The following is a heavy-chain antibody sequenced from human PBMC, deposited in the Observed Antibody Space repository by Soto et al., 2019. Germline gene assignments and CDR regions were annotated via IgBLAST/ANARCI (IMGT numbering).Heavy chain of an antibody. Sequence: GASVKVSCKASGGTFSSYTISWVRQAPGQGLEWMGRIIPILGIANYAQKFQGRVTITADKSTSTAYMELSSLRSEDTAVYYCANFDWLLSAITNWFDPWGQGTLVTASS. CDR2: IIPILGIA. V-gene: IGHV1-69*02. CDR3: ANFDWLLSAITNWFDP. J-gene: IGHJ5*02. CDR1: GGTFSSYT. D-gene: IGHD3-9*01.